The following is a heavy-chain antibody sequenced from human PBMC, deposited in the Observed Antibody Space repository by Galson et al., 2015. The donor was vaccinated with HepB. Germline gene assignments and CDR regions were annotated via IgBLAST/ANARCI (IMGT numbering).Heavy chain of an antibody. V-gene: IGHV3-30*18. CDR2: ISYDGSNK. CDR3: ANLAATIRTQTPLDY. Sequence: SLRLSCAASGFTFSSYGMHWVRQAPGKGLEWVAVISYDGSNKYYADSVKGRFTISRDNSKNTLYLQMNSLRAEDTAVNYCANLAATIRTQTPLDYWGQGTLVTVSS. CDR1: GFTFSSYG. D-gene: IGHD5-12*01. J-gene: IGHJ4*02.